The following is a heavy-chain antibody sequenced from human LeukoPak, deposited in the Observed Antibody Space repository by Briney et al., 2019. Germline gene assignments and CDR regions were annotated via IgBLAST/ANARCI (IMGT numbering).Heavy chain of an antibody. CDR3: ARSVYNYGYSGDY. V-gene: IGHV1-3*01. D-gene: IGHD5-18*01. J-gene: IGHJ4*02. Sequence: ASVKVSCKASGYTFTSYTLHWVRQAPGQRLEWMGWINAGNGNTKYSQKFQGRVTITRDTSASTAYMELSSLRSEDTAVYYCARSVYNYGYSGDYWGQGTLVTVSS. CDR1: GYTFTSYT. CDR2: INAGNGNT.